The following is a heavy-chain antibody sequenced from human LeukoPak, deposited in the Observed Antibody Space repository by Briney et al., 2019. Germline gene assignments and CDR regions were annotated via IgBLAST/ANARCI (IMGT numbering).Heavy chain of an antibody. D-gene: IGHD6-6*01. Sequence: GGSLRLSCAASGFTFSSYWMHWVRQAPGKGLVWVSRINSDGSSTSYADSVKGRFTISRDNAKNTLYLQMNSLRAVDTAVYYCARGYGSSRGWYWGQGTLVTVSS. CDR2: INSDGSST. CDR3: ARGYGSSRGWY. J-gene: IGHJ4*02. V-gene: IGHV3-74*01. CDR1: GFTFSSYW.